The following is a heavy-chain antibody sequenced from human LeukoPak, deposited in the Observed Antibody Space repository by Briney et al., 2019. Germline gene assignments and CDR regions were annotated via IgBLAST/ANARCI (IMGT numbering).Heavy chain of an antibody. CDR3: AKVPYSSGFNGDAFDI. CDR2: ISGSGRST. Sequence: GGSLRLSCAASGFTFSSYAMSWVRQAPGKGLEWVSAISGSGRSTYYADSVKGRFTIYRDNSKNTLYLEINSLTVEDTAVYYCAKVPYSSGFNGDAFDIWGQGTMVTVSS. D-gene: IGHD6-19*01. V-gene: IGHV3-23*01. J-gene: IGHJ3*02. CDR1: GFTFSSYA.